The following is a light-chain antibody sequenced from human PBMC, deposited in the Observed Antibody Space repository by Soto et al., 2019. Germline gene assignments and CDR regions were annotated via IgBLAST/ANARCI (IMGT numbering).Light chain of an antibody. CDR1: SSNIGDNL. J-gene: IGLJ1*01. CDR3: AAWDDGLNGYV. Sequence: QSVLTQPPSASGTPGQSVTISCSGSSSNIGDNLVNWYQQLPGTAPKLLIYSNNQRPSGVPDRFSGSKSGTSASLAISGLQSEDEADYSCAAWDDGLNGYVFGTGTKLTVL. CDR2: SNN. V-gene: IGLV1-44*01.